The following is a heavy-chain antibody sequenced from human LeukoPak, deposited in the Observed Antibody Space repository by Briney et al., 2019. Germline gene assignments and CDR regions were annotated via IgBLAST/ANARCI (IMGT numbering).Heavy chain of an antibody. V-gene: IGHV3-72*01. CDR3: VRVVTTGSGWYYFDN. J-gene: IGHJ4*02. CDR2: SATTKPNSCTT. D-gene: IGHD6-13*01. CDR1: GFSITDHH. Sequence: GGSLRLSCAGAGFSITDHHMDWVRQAPGKGLEWIGRSATTKPNSCTTQYAASARGRFTISRDDSQNSLYLQLNSLRTEDTAVYYCVRVVTTGSGWYYFDNWGLETLVTVSS.